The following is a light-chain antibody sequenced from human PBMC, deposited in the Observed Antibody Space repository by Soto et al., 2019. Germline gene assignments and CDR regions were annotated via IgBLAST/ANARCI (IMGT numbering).Light chain of an antibody. Sequence: EIVLTQSPGTLSLSPGERDTLYCRASQSVTSSYLAWYQQKPGQAPRLLISGASSRATGIPDRFSGSGSGTDFTLTISRLEPEDFAGYYCQQYSTSRLTFGGGTKVVIK. J-gene: IGKJ4*01. CDR1: QSVTSSY. CDR2: GAS. CDR3: QQYSTSRLT. V-gene: IGKV3-20*01.